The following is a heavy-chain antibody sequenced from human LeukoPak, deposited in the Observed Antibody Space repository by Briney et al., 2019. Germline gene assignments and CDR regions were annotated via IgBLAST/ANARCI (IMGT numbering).Heavy chain of an antibody. V-gene: IGHV3-23*01. CDR3: AKEGTDNWFDP. Sequence: GGSLRLSCAASGFTFSNAWMSWVRQAPGKGLEWVSAISGSGGSTYYADSVKGRFTISRDNSKNTLYLQMNSLRAEDTAVYYCAKEGTDNWFDPWGQGTLVTVSS. CDR1: GFTFSNAW. J-gene: IGHJ5*02. CDR2: ISGSGGST.